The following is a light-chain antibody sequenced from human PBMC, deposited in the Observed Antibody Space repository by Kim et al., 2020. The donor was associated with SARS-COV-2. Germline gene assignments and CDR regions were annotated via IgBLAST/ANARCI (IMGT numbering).Light chain of an antibody. Sequence: PGKTARITCGGNNIGSKSVHWYQQKPGQAPVLVIYYDSDRPSGIPERFSGSNSGNTATLTISRVEAGDEADYYCQVWDSNSDHPRVFGGGTQLTVL. V-gene: IGLV3-21*04. CDR2: YDS. J-gene: IGLJ3*02. CDR3: QVWDSNSDHPRV. CDR1: NIGSKS.